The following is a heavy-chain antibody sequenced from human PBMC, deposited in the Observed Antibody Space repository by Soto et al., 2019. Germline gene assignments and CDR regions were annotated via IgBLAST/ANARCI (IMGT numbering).Heavy chain of an antibody. V-gene: IGHV1-18*04. CDR2: ISAYNGNT. CDR1: GYTFTSYG. D-gene: IGHD6-19*01. J-gene: IGHJ5*02. CDR3: ARDPLYSSGWLNWFDP. Sequence: ASVKVSCKASGYTFTSYGISWVRQAPGQGLEWMGWISAYNGNTNYAQKLQGRVTMTTDTSTSTAYMELRSLRSDDTAGYYWARDPLYSSGWLNWFDPWGQGTLVTVSS.